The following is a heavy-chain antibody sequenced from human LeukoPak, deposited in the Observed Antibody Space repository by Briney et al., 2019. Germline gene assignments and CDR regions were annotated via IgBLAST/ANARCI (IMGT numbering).Heavy chain of an antibody. V-gene: IGHV3-23*01. CDR1: GFAFSSYA. CDR3: ATGGISTAGLDY. J-gene: IGHJ4*02. D-gene: IGHD6-13*01. CDR2: IDDGGNT. Sequence: GGSLRLSCAASGFAFSSYAMSWVRQAPGKGLEWVSSIDDGGNTYYADSVRGRFTISRDNSKNTLFLQLNSLGGEDTAVYHCATGGISTAGLDYWGQGTPVTVSS.